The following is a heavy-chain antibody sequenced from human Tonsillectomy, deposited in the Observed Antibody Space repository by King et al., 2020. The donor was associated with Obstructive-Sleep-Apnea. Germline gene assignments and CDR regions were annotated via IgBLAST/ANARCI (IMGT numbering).Heavy chain of an antibody. V-gene: IGHV3-11*06. CDR2: ISSTSHYT. CDR1: GFNFSDYY. J-gene: IGHJ2*01. CDR3: ARELGVAGHWSFDL. D-gene: IGHD6-19*01. Sequence: VQLVESGGGLVKPGGSLRLSCTASGFNFSDYYMNCIRQAPGKGLEWISYISSTSHYTNYADSVKGRFTISRDNAKNSLSLEMNTLRAEDTAVYYCARELGVAGHWSFDLWGRGTLVTFSS.